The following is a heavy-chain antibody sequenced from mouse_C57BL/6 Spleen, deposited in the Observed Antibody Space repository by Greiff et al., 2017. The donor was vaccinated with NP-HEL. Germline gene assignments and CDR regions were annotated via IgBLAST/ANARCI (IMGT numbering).Heavy chain of an antibody. CDR1: GFTFTDYY. J-gene: IGHJ1*03. V-gene: IGHV7-3*01. CDR2: IRNKANGYTT. Sequence: EVKVVESGGGLVQPGGSLSLSCAASGFTFTDYYMSWVRQPPGKALEWLGFIRNKANGYTTEYSASVKGRFTISRDNSQSILYLPMNALRAEDSATYYCARYIHGPHWYFDVWGTGTTVTVSS. CDR3: ARYIHGPHWYFDV.